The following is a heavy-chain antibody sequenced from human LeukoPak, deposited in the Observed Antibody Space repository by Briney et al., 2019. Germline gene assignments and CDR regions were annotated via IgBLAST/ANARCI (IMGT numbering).Heavy chain of an antibody. CDR2: IGYGGADS. J-gene: IGHJ4*02. Sequence: GSLRLSCTVSGFTLSSYEMTWFRQAPGKGLEWVSSIGYGGADSHYADSVKGRFTISRDNSKNTLYLQMNSLRAEDTAVYYCASGIEDLDYWGQGTLVTVSS. V-gene: IGHV3-23*01. CDR1: GFTLSSYE. CDR3: ASGIEDLDY.